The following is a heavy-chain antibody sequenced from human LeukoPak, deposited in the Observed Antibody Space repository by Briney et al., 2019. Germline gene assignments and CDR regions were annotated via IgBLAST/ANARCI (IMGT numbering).Heavy chain of an antibody. V-gene: IGHV4-39*01. CDR1: GGSISSSGFF. CDR3: ARHGNIVVMVAATAFDY. Sequence: ASETLSLTCTVSGGSISSSGFFWGWIRQPPGKALEWIGSIYYSGNTYYNPSLKSRVTISVDTSKNQFSLKVNSVTAADTAVYYCARHGNIVVMVAATAFDYWGLGTLVTVSS. D-gene: IGHD2-15*01. J-gene: IGHJ4*02. CDR2: IYYSGNT.